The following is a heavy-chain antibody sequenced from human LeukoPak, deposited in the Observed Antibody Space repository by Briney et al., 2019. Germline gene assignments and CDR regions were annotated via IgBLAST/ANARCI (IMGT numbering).Heavy chain of an antibody. CDR2: ISSSGTTI. CDR1: GFTFSSYE. Sequence: GGSLRLSCAASGFTFSSYEMNWVRQAPGKGLEWVSYISSSGTTIYYADSVKGRFTISRGNAKNSLYLQMNSLRAEDTAVYYCARRYCSSTSCLIDYWGQGTLVTVSS. J-gene: IGHJ4*02. D-gene: IGHD2-2*01. V-gene: IGHV3-48*03. CDR3: ARRYCSSTSCLIDY.